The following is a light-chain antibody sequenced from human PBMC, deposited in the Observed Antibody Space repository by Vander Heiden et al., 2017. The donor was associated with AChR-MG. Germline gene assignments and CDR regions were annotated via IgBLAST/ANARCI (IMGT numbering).Light chain of an antibody. V-gene: IGKV1-39*01. CDR3: QQDDSTSYT. J-gene: IGKJ2*01. CDR1: QSISSW. CDR2: TAS. Sequence: DLKLTPSPSSLSASVGDRVTITCRASQSISSWLTWYQQKPGKAPKLLIYTASSLQSGVPSRFSGSGSGTEFTLTISSLQPDDFATYYCQQDDSTSYTFGQGTKLEIK.